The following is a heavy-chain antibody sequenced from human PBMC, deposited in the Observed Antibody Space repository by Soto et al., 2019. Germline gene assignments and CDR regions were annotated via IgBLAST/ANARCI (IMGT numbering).Heavy chain of an antibody. CDR2: ISGSGGST. Sequence: EVQLLESGGGLVQPGGSLRLSCAASGFTFSSYAMSWVRQAPGKGLEWVSAISGSGGSTYYADSVKGRFTISRDNSKNRLYLQMNSLRAEDTAVYYCAMGRGEWELLVYWGQGTLVTVSS. D-gene: IGHD1-26*01. V-gene: IGHV3-23*01. J-gene: IGHJ4*02. CDR3: AMGRGEWELLVY. CDR1: GFTFSSYA.